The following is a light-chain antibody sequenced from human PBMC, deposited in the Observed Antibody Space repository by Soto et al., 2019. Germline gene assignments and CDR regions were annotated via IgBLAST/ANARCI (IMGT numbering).Light chain of an antibody. CDR2: GAS. J-gene: IGKJ1*01. CDR3: QQYNNWPPWT. V-gene: IGKV3-15*01. Sequence: ETVMTQSPATLSVSPGERATLSCRASHSVYSSLAWYQQKHGQAPRLLIYGASTRATGIPARFSGSGSGTEFTLTIGRLQSEDFAVYYCQQYNNWPPWTFGQGTKVEIK. CDR1: HSVYSS.